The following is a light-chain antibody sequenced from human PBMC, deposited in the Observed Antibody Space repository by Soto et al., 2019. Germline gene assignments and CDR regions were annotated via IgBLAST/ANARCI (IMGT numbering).Light chain of an antibody. Sequence: QSVLTQPASVSGSPGQSITISCTGTSSDVGGYNYVSWYQQYPGKAPKLMIYHVSNRPSGVSNRFSGSKSGNSASLTISGLQAEDEADYYCSSYTITSTYVFGTGTKLTVL. CDR3: SSYTITSTYV. CDR1: SSDVGGYNY. V-gene: IGLV2-14*01. CDR2: HVS. J-gene: IGLJ1*01.